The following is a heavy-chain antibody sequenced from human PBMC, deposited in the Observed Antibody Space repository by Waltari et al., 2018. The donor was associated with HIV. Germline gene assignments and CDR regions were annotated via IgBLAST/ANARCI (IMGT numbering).Heavy chain of an antibody. CDR1: GFTFSSYS. D-gene: IGHD3-16*01. V-gene: IGHV3-21*01. CDR2: ISSSSSYI. CDR3: ARDFWGGYYYGMDV. J-gene: IGHJ6*02. Sequence: EVQLVESGGGLVKPGGYLRLSCAASGFTFSSYSMNWVRQAPGKGLEWVSSISSSSSYIYYADSVKGRFTISRDNAKNSLYLQMNSLRAEDTAVYYCARDFWGGYYYGMDVWGQGTTVTVSS.